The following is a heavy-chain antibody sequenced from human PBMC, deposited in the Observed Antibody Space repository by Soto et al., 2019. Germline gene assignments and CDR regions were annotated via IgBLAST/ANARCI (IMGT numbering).Heavy chain of an antibody. CDR3: ARPPGYVTDWYYFDT. CDR1: GNNLTSFY. J-gene: IGHJ4*02. V-gene: IGHV1-2*02. D-gene: IGHD3-9*01. Sequence: ASVKVSCKTSGNNLTSFYIHWVRQAPGQGLEWVGRLSPTTGGTNYAQHFQGRVTVTWDMSTFTAYMELSSLIYEDTAVYYCARPPGYVTDWYYFDTWGQGTQVTVSS. CDR2: LSPTTGGT.